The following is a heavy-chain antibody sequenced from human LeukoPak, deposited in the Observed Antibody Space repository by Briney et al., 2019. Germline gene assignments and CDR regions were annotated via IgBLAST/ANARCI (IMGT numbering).Heavy chain of an antibody. V-gene: IGHV3-23*01. J-gene: IGHJ5*02. D-gene: IGHD2-2*02. CDR3: AKAVYCSSTSCYTGEGNWFDP. CDR2: ISGSGGST. CDR1: GFTFSSYA. Sequence: GGSLRLSCAASGFTFSSYAMSWVRQAPGKGLEWVSAISGSGGSTYYADSVKGWFTISRDNSKNTLYLQMNSLRAEDTAVYYCAKAVYCSSTSCYTGEGNWFDPWGQGTLVTVSS.